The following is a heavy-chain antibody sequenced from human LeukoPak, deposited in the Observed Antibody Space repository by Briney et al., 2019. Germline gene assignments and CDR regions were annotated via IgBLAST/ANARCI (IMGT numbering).Heavy chain of an antibody. D-gene: IGHD3-3*01. CDR2: ISGSGGST. V-gene: IGHV3-23*01. J-gene: IGHJ4*02. CDR3: ARKPYDFWSGYYPSYYFDY. Sequence: PGGSLRLSCAASGFTFSSYAMSWVRQAPGKGLEWVSAISGSGGSTYYADSVKGRFTISRDNSKNTLYLQMNSLRAEDTAVYYCARKPYDFWSGYYPSYYFDYWGQGTLVTVSS. CDR1: GFTFSSYA.